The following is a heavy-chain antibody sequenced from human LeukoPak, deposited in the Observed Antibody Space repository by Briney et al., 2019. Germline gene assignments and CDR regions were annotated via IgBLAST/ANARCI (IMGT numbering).Heavy chain of an antibody. J-gene: IGHJ4*02. CDR1: GFTFSSYS. CDR2: ISSSSSTI. CDR3: ARGLANWGSYYFDY. Sequence: PGGSLRLSCAASGFTFSSYSMNWVRQAPGKGLEWVSYISSSSSTIYHADSVKGRFTISRDNAKNSLYLQMNSLRDEDTAVYYCARGLANWGSYYFDYWGQGTLVTVSS. D-gene: IGHD7-27*01. V-gene: IGHV3-48*02.